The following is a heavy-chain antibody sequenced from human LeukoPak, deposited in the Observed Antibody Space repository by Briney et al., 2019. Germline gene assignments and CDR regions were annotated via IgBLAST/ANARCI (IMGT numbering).Heavy chain of an antibody. J-gene: IGHJ4*02. CDR2: IYHSGST. Sequence: SETLSLTCAVYGGPFSGYYWGWIRQPPGKGLEWIGSIYHSGSTYYNPSLKSRVTISVDTSKNQFSLKLSSVTAADTAVYYCARHFSRYSNYASAATSLDYWGQGTLVTVSS. CDR3: ARHFSRYSNYASAATSLDY. CDR1: GGPFSGYY. D-gene: IGHD4-11*01. V-gene: IGHV4-38-2*01.